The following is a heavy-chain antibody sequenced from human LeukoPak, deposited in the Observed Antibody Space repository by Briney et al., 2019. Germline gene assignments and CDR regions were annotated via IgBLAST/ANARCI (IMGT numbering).Heavy chain of an antibody. V-gene: IGHV3-74*01. CDR1: GFTFSSYW. CDR2: INSDGSST. D-gene: IGHD3-10*01. Sequence: GGSLRLSCAASGFTFSSYWMHWVRQAPGKGLVWVSRINSDGSSTSYADSVKGRFTISRDNAKNTLYLQMNSLRAEDTAVYYCARDSSLWFGESQRPFDYWGQGTLVTVSS. CDR3: ARDSSLWFGESQRPFDY. J-gene: IGHJ4*02.